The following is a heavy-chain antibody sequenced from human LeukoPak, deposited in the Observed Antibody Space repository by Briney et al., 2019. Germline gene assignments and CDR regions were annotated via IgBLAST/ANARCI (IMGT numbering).Heavy chain of an antibody. CDR2: IYYSGST. J-gene: IGHJ6*02. V-gene: IGHV4-39*01. D-gene: IGHD4-17*01. Sequence: PWETLSLTCTVSGGSISSSSYYWGWIRQPPGKGLEWIGSIYYSGSTYYNPSLKSRVTISVDTSKNQFSLKLSSVTAADTAVYYCARIDDGDYVGPDYGMDVWGQGTTVTASS. CDR1: GGSISSSSYY. CDR3: ARIDDGDYVGPDYGMDV.